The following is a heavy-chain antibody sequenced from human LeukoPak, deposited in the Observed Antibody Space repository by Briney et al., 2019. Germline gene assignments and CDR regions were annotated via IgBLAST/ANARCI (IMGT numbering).Heavy chain of an antibody. V-gene: IGHV3-48*03. CDR1: GFTFSSYE. Sequence: GGSLRLSCAASGFTFSSYEVNWVRQAPGKGLEWVSYISSSGSTIYYADSVKGRFTISRDNAKSSLYLQMNSLRAEDTAVYYCAELGITMIGGVWGKGTTVTISS. D-gene: IGHD3-10*02. CDR3: AELGITMIGGV. J-gene: IGHJ6*04. CDR2: ISSSGSTI.